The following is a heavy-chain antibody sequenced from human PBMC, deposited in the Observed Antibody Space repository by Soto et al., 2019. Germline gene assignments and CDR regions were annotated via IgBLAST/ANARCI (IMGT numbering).Heavy chain of an antibody. CDR1: GFTFSSYA. CDR2: ISYDGSNK. J-gene: IGHJ5*02. Sequence: QVQLVESGGGVAQPGRSLRLSCAASGFTFSSYAMHWVRQAPGKGLEWVAVISYDGSNKYYADSVKGRFTISRDNSKNTLYLQMNSLRAEDTAVYYCARGAITGTTYVDWFDPWGQGTLVTVSS. V-gene: IGHV3-30-3*01. D-gene: IGHD1-20*01. CDR3: ARGAITGTTYVDWFDP.